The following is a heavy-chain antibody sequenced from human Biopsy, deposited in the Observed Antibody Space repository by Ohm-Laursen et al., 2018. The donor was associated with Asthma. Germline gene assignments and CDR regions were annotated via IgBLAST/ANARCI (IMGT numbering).Heavy chain of an antibody. CDR2: ISYDGSNK. J-gene: IGHJ4*02. D-gene: IGHD5-24*01. CDR3: ARDMNRDGWYFDY. Sequence: SLRLSCAASGFTFSSYGMHWVRQAPGKGLEWVAVISYDGSNKYYADSVKGRFTISRDNSKNTLYLQMDSLRGDDTAVYYCARDMNRDGWYFDYWGQGTLVTVSS. CDR1: GFTFSSYG. V-gene: IGHV3-30*03.